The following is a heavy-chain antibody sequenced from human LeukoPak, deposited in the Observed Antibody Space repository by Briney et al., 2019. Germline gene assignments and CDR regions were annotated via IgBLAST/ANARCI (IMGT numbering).Heavy chain of an antibody. V-gene: IGHV1-69*13. CDR2: IIPIFGTA. D-gene: IGHD6-13*01. J-gene: IGHJ4*02. Sequence: SVKVSCKASGGTFSSYAISWVRQASGQGLEWMGGIIPIFGTANYAQKFQGRVTITADESTSTAYMELSSLRSEDTAVYYCAGTAEQLPFDYWGQGTLVTVSS. CDR3: AGTAEQLPFDY. CDR1: GGTFSSYA.